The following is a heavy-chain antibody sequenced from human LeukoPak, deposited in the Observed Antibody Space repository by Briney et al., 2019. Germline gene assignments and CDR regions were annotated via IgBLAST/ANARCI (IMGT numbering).Heavy chain of an antibody. V-gene: IGHV3-21*01. CDR3: ARHGGGAVGSGSCDY. J-gene: IGHJ4*02. Sequence: GGSLRFSCAASGFTFSDYGMSRVAPGPGQGLEGGSSISSSSSYIYYEDSVKGRFTISRDNAKNSLYLQMNSLRAEDAAVYYCARHGGGAVGSGSCDYWGQGTLVTVSS. D-gene: IGHD3-10*01. CDR1: GFTFSDYG. CDR2: ISSSSSYI.